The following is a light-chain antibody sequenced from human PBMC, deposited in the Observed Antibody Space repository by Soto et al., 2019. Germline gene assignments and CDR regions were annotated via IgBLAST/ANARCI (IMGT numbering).Light chain of an antibody. V-gene: IGKV1-6*01. Sequence: AIQMTQSPSSLSASVGDRVTITCRASQGIINDLGWYQQKPGKAPNLLIYAASTLQSGVPSRFSGSGSGTDFTLTISSLQPEDFATYYCLLDFRYFWAFGQGTKVDIK. CDR1: QGIIND. J-gene: IGKJ1*01. CDR2: AAS. CDR3: LLDFRYFWA.